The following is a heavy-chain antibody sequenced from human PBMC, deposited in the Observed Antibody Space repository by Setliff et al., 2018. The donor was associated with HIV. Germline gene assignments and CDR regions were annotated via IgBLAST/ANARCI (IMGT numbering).Heavy chain of an antibody. CDR3: SRGGRPTDEYVWFDP. CDR1: GFTFSSYS. CDR2: ISSSTSTT. Sequence: GGSLRLSCAASGFTFSSYSMNWVRQAPGKGLEWVSYISSSTSTTYYADSVKGRFTISRGVAYLQMNSLKSEDTAVYYCSRGGRPTDEYVWFDPWGQGTQVTVSS. V-gene: IGHV3-48*04. J-gene: IGHJ5*02. D-gene: IGHD2-15*01.